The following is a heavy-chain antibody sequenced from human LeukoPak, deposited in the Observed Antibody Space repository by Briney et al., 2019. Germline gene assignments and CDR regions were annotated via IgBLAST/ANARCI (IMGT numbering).Heavy chain of an antibody. CDR1: GGTFSSYA. CDR3: AREIRPGDRDAFDI. J-gene: IGHJ3*02. V-gene: IGHV1-69*13. Sequence: SVTVSCKASGGTFSSYAISWVRQAPGQGLEWMGGIIPIFGTANYAQKFQGRVTITADESTSTAYMELSSLRSEDTAVYYCAREIRPGDRDAFDIWGQGTMVTVSS. CDR2: IIPIFGTA. D-gene: IGHD7-27*01.